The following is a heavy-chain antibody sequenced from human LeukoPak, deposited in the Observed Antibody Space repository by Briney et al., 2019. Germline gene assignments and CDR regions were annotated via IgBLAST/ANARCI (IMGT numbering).Heavy chain of an antibody. J-gene: IGHJ4*02. Sequence: GGSLRLSCAASGFTFSSYWMGWVRQAPGKGLEWVANIKQDGSEKYYVDSVKGRFTISRDNAKNSLYLQMNSLRAEDTAVYYCARLTVTTSVCFDYWGQGTLVTVSS. CDR3: ARLTVTTSVCFDY. V-gene: IGHV3-7*01. CDR2: IKQDGSEK. D-gene: IGHD4-17*01. CDR1: GFTFSSYW.